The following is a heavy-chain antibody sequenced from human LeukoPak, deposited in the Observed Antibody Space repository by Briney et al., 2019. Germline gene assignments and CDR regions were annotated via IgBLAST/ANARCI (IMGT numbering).Heavy chain of an antibody. Sequence: PGGSLRLSCAASGFTFSSYGMHWVRQAPGKGLEWVAFIRYDGSNKYYADSVKGRFTISRDNSKNTLYLQMNSLRAEDTAVYYCARESSTLRFLEWLLSVWGKGTAVTVSS. CDR2: IRYDGSNK. CDR3: ARESSTLRFLEWLLSV. J-gene: IGHJ6*04. CDR1: GFTFSSYG. V-gene: IGHV3-30*02. D-gene: IGHD3-3*01.